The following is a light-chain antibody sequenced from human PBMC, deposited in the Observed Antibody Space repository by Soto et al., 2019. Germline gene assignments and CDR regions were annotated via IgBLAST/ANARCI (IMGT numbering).Light chain of an antibody. CDR3: SSYTSSSTRV. CDR1: SSDVGGYNY. Sequence: QSALTQPASVSGSPGQSTTISCTGTSSDVGGYNYVSWYQQHPGKAPKLMIYDVSNRPSGFSNRFSGSKSGNTASLTISGLQAEDEADYYCSSYTSSSTRVFGTGTKLTVL. V-gene: IGLV2-14*01. J-gene: IGLJ1*01. CDR2: DVS.